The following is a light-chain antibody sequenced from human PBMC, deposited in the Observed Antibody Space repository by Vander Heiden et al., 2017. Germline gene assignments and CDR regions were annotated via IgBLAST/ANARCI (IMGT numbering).Light chain of an antibody. Sequence: QSALTQPASVSGSPGQSITLSCTGTSSAVGGYNYVSWYQQHPGKAPKLMIYEVSNRPAGVSNRFSGSKSGNTASLTISGRQAEDEADYYFSSYTSSSTQVFGTGTKVTVL. V-gene: IGLV2-14*01. CDR1: SSAVGGYNY. CDR2: EVS. CDR3: SSYTSSSTQV. J-gene: IGLJ1*01.